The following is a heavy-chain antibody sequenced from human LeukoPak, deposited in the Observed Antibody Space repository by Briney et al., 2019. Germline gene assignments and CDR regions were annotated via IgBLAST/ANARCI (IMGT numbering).Heavy chain of an antibody. CDR3: ARGDYVWGSYRYITGTFDY. CDR2: ISSSGSII. Sequence: PGGTLRLSCAASGFTFSSYEMNWVRQAPGRGLEWVSYISSSGSIIYYADSVKGGFTISRANHKNPLYLQMNSLRAEDTAVYYCARGDYVWGSYRYITGTFDYWGQGTLVTVSS. CDR1: GFTFSSYE. J-gene: IGHJ4*02. D-gene: IGHD3-16*02. V-gene: IGHV3-48*03.